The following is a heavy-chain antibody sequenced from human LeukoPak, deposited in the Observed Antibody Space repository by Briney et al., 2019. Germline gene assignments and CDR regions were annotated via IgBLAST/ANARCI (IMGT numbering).Heavy chain of an antibody. V-gene: IGHV4-39*01. CDR1: GDSINSGVSY. CDR3: ARHLYDKTGRPLDS. CDR2: IYYSGSAGST. J-gene: IGHJ4*02. D-gene: IGHD3-9*01. Sequence: PSETLSLTCSVSGDSINSGVSYWAWIRQPPGKGLEWIGTIYYSGSAGSTYYNPSLKSRVTISADTSKNQFSLNLSSVTAADTAIYYCARHLYDKTGRPLDSWGQGTLVTVSS.